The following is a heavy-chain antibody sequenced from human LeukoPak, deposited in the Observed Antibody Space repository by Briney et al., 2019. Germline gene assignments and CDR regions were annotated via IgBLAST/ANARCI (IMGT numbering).Heavy chain of an antibody. CDR1: GYTFTNFA. V-gene: IGHV1-24*01. CDR2: FDPEDGET. D-gene: IGHD3-10*01. Sequence: ASVKVSCKASGYTFTNFAMNWVRQAPGKGLEWMGGFDPEDGETIYAQKFQGRVTMTEDTSTDTAYMELSSLRSEDTAVYYCATSGPRGFGESYNWFDPWGQGTLVTVSS. J-gene: IGHJ5*02. CDR3: ATSGPRGFGESYNWFDP.